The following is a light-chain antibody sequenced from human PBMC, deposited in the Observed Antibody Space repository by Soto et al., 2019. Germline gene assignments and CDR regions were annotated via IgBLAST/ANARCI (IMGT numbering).Light chain of an antibody. CDR3: SSYTDSSNYV. V-gene: IGLV2-14*01. J-gene: IGLJ1*01. Sequence: QSVLSQPASLSGSPGQSITISCTETSIVIGAYDYVSWYQQQPGKAPKLMIYQVTNRPSGVSNRFSGYRSGNTAYLTISGLQAEDEADYYCSSYTDSSNYVFGTGTKVTVL. CDR2: QVT. CDR1: SIVIGAYDY.